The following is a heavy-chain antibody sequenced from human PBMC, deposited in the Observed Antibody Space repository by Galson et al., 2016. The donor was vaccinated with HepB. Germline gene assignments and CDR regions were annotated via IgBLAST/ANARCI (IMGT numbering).Heavy chain of an antibody. J-gene: IGHJ4*02. Sequence: SLRLSCAAPGFTVSSHYMGWVRQAPGKGLEWVSIIYPGGETHYADSLKGRFTISRDNSKNTFYLQMNSLRAEDTAGYYCATDHGPSGWLYWGQGTLVIVSS. CDR3: ATDHGPSGWLY. V-gene: IGHV3-53*01. CDR1: GFTVSSHY. CDR2: IYPGGET. D-gene: IGHD6-19*01.